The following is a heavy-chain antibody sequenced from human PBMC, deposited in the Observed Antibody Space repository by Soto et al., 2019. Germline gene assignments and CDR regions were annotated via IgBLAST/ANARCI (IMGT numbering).Heavy chain of an antibody. J-gene: IGHJ5*02. V-gene: IGHV4-59*01. CDR2: IYYSGST. D-gene: IGHD5-12*01. CDR3: ARERGLGGFYSGYDL. CDR1: GGSISSYY. Sequence: QVQLQESGPGLVKPSETLSLTCTVSGGSISSYYWSWIRQPPGRGLEWIGYIYYSGSTNYNPSLKSRVTISVDTSKNQFSLKLSSVTAADTAVYYCARERGLGGFYSGYDLWGQGTLVTVSS.